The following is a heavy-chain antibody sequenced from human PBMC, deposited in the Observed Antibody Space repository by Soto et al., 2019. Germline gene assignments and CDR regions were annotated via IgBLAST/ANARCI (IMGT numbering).Heavy chain of an antibody. V-gene: IGHV1-69*01. Sequence: QVQLVESGAEVTKPGSSVKFSCQASGGTFRSYAISWVRHGPGQGLEWMGGIIPVFGTADYAQKFQGRVTITADESTRTAYMELSSLSSEDMAEYYCARLKEAPFDYWGQGTLVTVSS. CDR3: ARLKEAPFDY. CDR1: GGTFRSYA. J-gene: IGHJ4*02. CDR2: IIPVFGTA.